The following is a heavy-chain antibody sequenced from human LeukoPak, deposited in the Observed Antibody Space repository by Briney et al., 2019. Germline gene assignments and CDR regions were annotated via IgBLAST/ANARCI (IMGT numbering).Heavy chain of an antibody. Sequence: GESLKISCKGSGYSFTSYWIGWVRQMPGKGLEWMGITYPGDSDTRYSPSFQGQVTISADKSISTAYLQWGSLKASDTAMYYCARHPGAAVDYFDYWGQGTLVTVSS. D-gene: IGHD6-13*01. V-gene: IGHV5-51*01. CDR2: TYPGDSDT. J-gene: IGHJ4*02. CDR3: ARHPGAAVDYFDY. CDR1: GYSFTSYW.